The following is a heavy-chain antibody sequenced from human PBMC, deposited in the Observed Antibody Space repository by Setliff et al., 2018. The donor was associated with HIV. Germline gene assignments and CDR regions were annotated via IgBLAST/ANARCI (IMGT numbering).Heavy chain of an antibody. CDR1: GGSISRYY. CDR3: ARASPLDYGDYYFDY. Sequence: PSEPLSLTCTVPGGSISRYYWSWIRQPAGKRLEWIGRIYTRGTTNYNASLKSRVTMSVDMSKNQFSLKVNSVTAADTAVYYCARASPLDYGDYYFDYWGRGTLVTVSS. V-gene: IGHV4-4*07. CDR2: IYTRGTT. D-gene: IGHD4-17*01. J-gene: IGHJ4*02.